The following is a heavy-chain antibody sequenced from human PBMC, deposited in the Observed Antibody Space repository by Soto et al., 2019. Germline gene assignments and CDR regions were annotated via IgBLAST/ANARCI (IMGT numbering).Heavy chain of an antibody. CDR3: AGGTLLWFGELEYYFDY. D-gene: IGHD3-10*01. CDR1: GGSISSSNW. Sequence: PSETLSLTCAVSGGSISSSNWWSWVRQPPGKGLEWIGEIYHSGSTNYNPSLKSRVTISVDKSKNQFSLKLSSVTAADTAVYYCAGGTLLWFGELEYYFDYWGQGTLVTVSS. J-gene: IGHJ4*02. CDR2: IYHSGST. V-gene: IGHV4-4*02.